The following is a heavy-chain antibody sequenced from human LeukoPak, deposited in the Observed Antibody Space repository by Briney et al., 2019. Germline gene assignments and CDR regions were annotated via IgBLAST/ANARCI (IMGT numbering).Heavy chain of an antibody. V-gene: IGHV3-30-3*01. D-gene: IGHD6-13*01. CDR2: ISYDGSNK. CDR1: GFTFSSYA. Sequence: GGSLRLSCAASGFTFSSYAMHWVRQAPGKGLEWVAVISYDGSNKYYADSVKGRFTISRDNSKNTLYLQMNSLRAEDTAVYYCASQPKAVRSGLQLAKRPRPSKYYYYYGMDVWGQGTTVTVSS. CDR3: ASQPKAVRSGLQLAKRPRPSKYYYYYGMDV. J-gene: IGHJ6*02.